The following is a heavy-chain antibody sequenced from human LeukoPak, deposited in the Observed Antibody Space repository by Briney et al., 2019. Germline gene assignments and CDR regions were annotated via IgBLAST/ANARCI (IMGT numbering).Heavy chain of an antibody. CDR3: ARSYDSPNDAFDI. D-gene: IGHD3-22*01. CDR1: GGSFSGYY. CDR2: IYYSGST. Sequence: SETLSLTCAVYGGSFSGYYWSWIRQPPGKRLEWIGSIYYSGSTYYNPSLKSRVIIAVDTSKNQFSLKLSSVTAADTAVYYCARSYDSPNDAFDIWGQGTMVTVSS. J-gene: IGHJ3*02. V-gene: IGHV4-34*01.